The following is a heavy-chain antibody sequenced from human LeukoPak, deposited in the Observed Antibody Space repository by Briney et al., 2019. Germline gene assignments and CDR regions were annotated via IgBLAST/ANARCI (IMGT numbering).Heavy chain of an antibody. CDR3: ARQTVTTQPFDY. J-gene: IGHJ4*02. CDR1: SYSISNGHY. Sequence: PSETLSLTCAGSSYSISNGHYWGWIRQPPLKWLERIGSIYHSGSTYYNPSLKIRVTISVDTSKNQFSLKLSSVTAADTAVYYCARQTVTTQPFDYWGQGTLVTVSS. D-gene: IGHD4-17*01. CDR2: IYHSGST. V-gene: IGHV4-38-2*01.